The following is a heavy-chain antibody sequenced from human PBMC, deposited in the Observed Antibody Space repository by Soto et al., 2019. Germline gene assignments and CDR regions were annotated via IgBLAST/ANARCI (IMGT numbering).Heavy chain of an antibody. Sequence: RRLSCAASGFTVSSNYMSWVRQAPGKGLEWVSVIYSGGSTYYADSVKGRFTISRDNSKNTLYLQMNSLRAEDTAVYYCAREGAYLGFDPWGQGTLVTVSS. D-gene: IGHD2-21*01. CDR1: GFTVSSNY. CDR2: IYSGGST. V-gene: IGHV3-53*01. J-gene: IGHJ5*02. CDR3: AREGAYLGFDP.